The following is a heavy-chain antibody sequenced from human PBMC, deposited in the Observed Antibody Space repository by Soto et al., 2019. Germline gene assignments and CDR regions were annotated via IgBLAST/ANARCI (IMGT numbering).Heavy chain of an antibody. CDR1: GYTFTGYY. CDR3: ARDSKAYSSSPNNWFDP. D-gene: IGHD6-13*01. J-gene: IGHJ5*02. CDR2: INPNSGGT. Sequence: GASVKVSCKASGYTFTGYYMHWVRQAPGQGLEWMGWINPNSGGTNYAQKFQGWVTMTRDTSISTAYMELSRLRSDDTAVYYCARDSKAYSSSPNNWFDPWGQGTLVTVSS. V-gene: IGHV1-2*04.